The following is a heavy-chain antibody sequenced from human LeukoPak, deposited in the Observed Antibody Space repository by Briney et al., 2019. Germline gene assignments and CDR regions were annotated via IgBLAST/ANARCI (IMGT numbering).Heavy chain of an antibody. V-gene: IGHV3-15*01. D-gene: IGHD6-19*01. Sequence: KSKADGGTTEYAAPVKGRFTISRDDSKNTLYLQMNSLKTEDTAVYYCTTPRREIAVAGGDYWGQGTLVTVSS. CDR3: TTPRREIAVAGGDY. CDR2: KSKADGGTT. J-gene: IGHJ4*02.